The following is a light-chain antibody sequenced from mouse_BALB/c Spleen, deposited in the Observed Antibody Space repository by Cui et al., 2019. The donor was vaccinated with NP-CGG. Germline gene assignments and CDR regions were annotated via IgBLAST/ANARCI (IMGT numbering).Light chain of an antibody. V-gene: IGLV1*01. J-gene: IGLJ1*01. CDR1: SGAVTSSNY. CDR3: ALWYSNHWV. Sequence: AVVTQESAPTTSPGETVPLTCRSISGAVTSSNYANWVQEEPDHLFTGLIGGTNNRVPGVPARFSGSLIGDKAALTITGAQTEDEAIFFCALWYSNHWVFGGGTKLTVL. CDR2: GTN.